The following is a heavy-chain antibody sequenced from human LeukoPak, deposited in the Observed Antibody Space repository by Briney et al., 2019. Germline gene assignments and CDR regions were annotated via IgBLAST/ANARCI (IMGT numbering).Heavy chain of an antibody. V-gene: IGHV4-39*01. CDR2: IYYSGST. J-gene: IGHJ4*02. Sequence: PSETLSLTCTVSGGSISSSSYYWGWIRQPPGKGLEWTGSIYYSGSTYYNPSLKSRVTISVDTSKNQFSLKLSSVTAADTAVYYCASSPLYSGSSYFGYWGQGTLVTVSS. D-gene: IGHD1-26*01. CDR1: GGSISSSSYY. CDR3: ASSPLYSGSSYFGY.